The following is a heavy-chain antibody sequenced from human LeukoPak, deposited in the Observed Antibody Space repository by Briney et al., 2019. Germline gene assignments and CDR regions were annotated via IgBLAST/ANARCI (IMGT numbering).Heavy chain of an antibody. J-gene: IGHJ5*02. CDR1: GYTFTSYG. Sequence: ASVKVSCKASGYTFTSYGVSWVRQAPGQGLEWMGWIAVYNGNTNYAQKFQGRVSMTTDTSTSTAYMELRSLRSDDTAVSYCARDDYYDNTNYHWSWFDPWGQGTLVIVSS. V-gene: IGHV1-18*01. D-gene: IGHD3-22*01. CDR3: ARDDYYDNTNYHWSWFDP. CDR2: IAVYNGNT.